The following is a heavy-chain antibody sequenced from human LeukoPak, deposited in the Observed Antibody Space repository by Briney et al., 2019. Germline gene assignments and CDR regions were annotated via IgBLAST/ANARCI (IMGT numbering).Heavy chain of an antibody. CDR2: IKPSDGST. CDR1: GYTFSNYY. J-gene: IGHJ4*02. CDR3: AREPPDSYHFDY. D-gene: IGHD2-2*01. V-gene: IGHV1-46*01. Sequence: ASVKVSCKTSGYTFSNYYLHWVRQAPGQGPEWMGIIKPSDGSTQYPQKFQGRVTMTRDMSASTIYMELSSLTSEDTAMYYCAREPPDSYHFDYWGQGAPVTVSS.